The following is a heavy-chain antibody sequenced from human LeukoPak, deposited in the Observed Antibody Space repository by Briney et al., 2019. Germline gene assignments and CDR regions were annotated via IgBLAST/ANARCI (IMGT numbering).Heavy chain of an antibody. Sequence: GESLKISCKGSEYSFTNYWIGWARQMPGKGLEWMGIIYPGDSDTRYSPSFQGQVTISADESISTAYLQWSSLKASDTAMYFCATYAGSYSKYFQHWGQGTLVTVSS. CDR2: IYPGDSDT. V-gene: IGHV5-51*01. J-gene: IGHJ1*01. CDR1: EYSFTNYW. D-gene: IGHD3-10*01. CDR3: ATYAGSYSKYFQH.